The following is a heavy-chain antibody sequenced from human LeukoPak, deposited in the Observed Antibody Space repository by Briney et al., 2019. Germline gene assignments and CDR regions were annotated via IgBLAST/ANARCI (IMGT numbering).Heavy chain of an antibody. D-gene: IGHD4-23*01. J-gene: IGHJ4*02. CDR1: GFTFSSYA. CDR2: IGSGGTT. Sequence: GGSLRLSCAASGFTFSSYAMSWVRQAPGKGLEWVSAIGSGGTTYYADSAKGRFTISRDNSKNTLYLQMNSLRAEDTAVYYCARDRYGANSPFDYWGQGTLVAVSS. V-gene: IGHV3-23*01. CDR3: ARDRYGANSPFDY.